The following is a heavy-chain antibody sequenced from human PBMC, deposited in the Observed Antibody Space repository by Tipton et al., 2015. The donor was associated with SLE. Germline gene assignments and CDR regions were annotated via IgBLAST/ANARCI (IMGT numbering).Heavy chain of an antibody. CDR2: IYHSGRT. V-gene: IGHV4-38-2*01. J-gene: IGHJ3*02. CDR1: GYSLSSGYY. D-gene: IGHD2-21*01. Sequence: LRLSCAVSGYSLSSGYYWGWIRQPPGKRLEWIGSIYHSGRTYYNPSLKSRVTISVDTSKKQFSLKLSAVTAAVTAVYYCASLAYWGGDCLSYAFDIWGQGTMVTVSS. CDR3: ASLAYWGGDCLSYAFDI.